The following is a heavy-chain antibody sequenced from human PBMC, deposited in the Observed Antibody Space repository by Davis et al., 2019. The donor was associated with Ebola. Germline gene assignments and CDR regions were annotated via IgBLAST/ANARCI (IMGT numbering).Heavy chain of an antibody. Sequence: AASVKVSCKASGYSFKNYAISWVRQAPGQGLEWMGMINPNDGRTIYAQKFQGRVTVTRDTSTTAVYMDLSSLRSDDTAVYFCARTSIVGTTTTASDIWGQGTEVTVSS. CDR3: ARTSIVGTTTTASDI. D-gene: IGHD1-26*01. J-gene: IGHJ3*02. CDR2: INPNDGRT. CDR1: GYSFKNYA. V-gene: IGHV1-46*02.